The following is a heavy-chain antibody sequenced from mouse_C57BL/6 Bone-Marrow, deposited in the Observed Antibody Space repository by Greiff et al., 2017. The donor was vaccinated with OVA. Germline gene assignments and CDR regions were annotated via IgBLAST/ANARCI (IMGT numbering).Heavy chain of an antibody. J-gene: IGHJ4*01. Sequence: EVKLVESGEGLVKPGGSLKLSCAASGFTFSSYAMSWVRQTPEKRLEWVAYISSGGDYIYYTDTVKGRFTISRDNARNTLYLQMSSLKSEDTAMYYCTRDPYGNDFYAMDYWGQGTSVTVSS. CDR1: GFTFSSYA. V-gene: IGHV5-9-1*02. CDR3: TRDPYGNDFYAMDY. D-gene: IGHD2-2*01. CDR2: ISSGGDYI.